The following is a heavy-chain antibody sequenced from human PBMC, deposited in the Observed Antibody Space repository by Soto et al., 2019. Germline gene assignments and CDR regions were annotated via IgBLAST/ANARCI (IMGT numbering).Heavy chain of an antibody. J-gene: IGHJ4*02. CDR1: GGSISSYY. CDR3: ARRYGWLYFDY. Sequence: ASETLSLTCTVSGGSISSYYWSWIRQPPGKGLEWTGYIYYSGSTNYNPSLKSRVTISVDTSKNQFSLRLISVTAADTALYYCARRYGWLYFDYWGQGSLVTVSS. V-gene: IGHV4-59*08. D-gene: IGHD6-19*01. CDR2: IYYSGST.